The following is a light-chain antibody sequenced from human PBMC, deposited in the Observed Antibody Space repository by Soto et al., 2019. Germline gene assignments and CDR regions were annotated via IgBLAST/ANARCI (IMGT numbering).Light chain of an antibody. J-gene: IGLJ1*01. CDR2: EVS. Sequence: QSALTQPASVSGSPGQSITISCTGTSSDVGGYIFVSWYQQHPSKAPKLIIYEVSNRPSGVSDRFSGSKSGNTASLTISGLQDEDEADYYCRSYTRSSTYVFGSGTKLTVL. V-gene: IGLV2-14*01. CDR1: SSDVGGYIF. CDR3: RSYTRSSTYV.